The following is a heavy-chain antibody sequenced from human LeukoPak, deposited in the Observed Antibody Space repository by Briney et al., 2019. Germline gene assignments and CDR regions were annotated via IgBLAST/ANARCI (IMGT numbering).Heavy chain of an antibody. D-gene: IGHD3-10*01. CDR2: IYYSGST. J-gene: IGHJ5*02. V-gene: IGHV4-59*01. CDR3: ARAGAWQIDP. CDR1: GGSISSYY. Sequence: PSETLSLTCTVSGGSISSYYWSWIRQPPGKGLEWIGYIYYSGSTNYNPSLKSRVTISVDTSKNQFSLRLTSVTAADTAVYYCARAGAWQIDPWGQGILVTVSS.